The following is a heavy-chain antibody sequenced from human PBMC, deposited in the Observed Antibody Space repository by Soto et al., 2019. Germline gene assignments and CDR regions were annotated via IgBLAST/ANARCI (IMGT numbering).Heavy chain of an antibody. CDR2: ISYDGSNK. CDR3: AKDYRIARRPNYYDSSGYLIGY. D-gene: IGHD3-22*01. CDR1: GFTFSSYG. J-gene: IGHJ4*02. V-gene: IGHV3-30*18. Sequence: GGSLRLSCAASGFTFSSYGMHWVRQAPGKGLEWVAVISYDGSNKYYADSVKGRFTISGDNSKNTLYLQMNSLRAEDTAVYYCAKDYRIARRPNYYDSSGYLIGYWGQGTLVTVSS.